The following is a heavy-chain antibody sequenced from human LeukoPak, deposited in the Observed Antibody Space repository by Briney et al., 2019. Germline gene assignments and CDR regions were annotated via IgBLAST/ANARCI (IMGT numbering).Heavy chain of an antibody. V-gene: IGHV6-1*01. D-gene: IGHD6-13*01. CDR3: ARGSSSFNWFDP. J-gene: IGHJ5*02. CDR1: GDSVSSNSAA. CDR2: TYYRSKWYN. Sequence: SQTLSLTCTISGDSVSSNSAAWNWIRQSPSRGLEWLGRTYYRSKWYNDYAEFVKSRMTINPDTSKNQFSLQLNSVTPEDTAVYYCARGSSSFNWFDPWGQGTLVTVPS.